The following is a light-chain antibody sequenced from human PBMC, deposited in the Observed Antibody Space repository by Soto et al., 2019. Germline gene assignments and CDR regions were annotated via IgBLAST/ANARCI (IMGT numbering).Light chain of an antibody. CDR3: QQRSNWPIT. V-gene: IGKV3-11*01. Sequence: IVLAQSPATLSLSPGERATLSCRASQSVSSYLACYHQQPGQAPRLLIYGASNRATGIPARFSGSGSGTDFTLTISSLEPEDFAVYYCQQRSNWPITFGQGTRLEIK. J-gene: IGKJ5*01. CDR1: QSVSSY. CDR2: GAS.